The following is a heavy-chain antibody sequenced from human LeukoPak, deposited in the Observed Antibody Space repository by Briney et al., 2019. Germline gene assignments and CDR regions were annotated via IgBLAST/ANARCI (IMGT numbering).Heavy chain of an antibody. V-gene: IGHV5-51*01. D-gene: IGHD3-22*01. CDR3: ARGDSSGYYAYYFDY. J-gene: IGHJ4*02. CDR2: IYPGDSDT. CDR1: GYSFSNYW. Sequence: NAGESLKISCKGSGYSFSNYWIGWVRQMPGKGLEWMGIIYPGDSDTRYSPSFQGQVTISADKSISTAYLQWSSLKASDTAMYYCARGDSSGYYAYYFDYWGQGTLVTVSS.